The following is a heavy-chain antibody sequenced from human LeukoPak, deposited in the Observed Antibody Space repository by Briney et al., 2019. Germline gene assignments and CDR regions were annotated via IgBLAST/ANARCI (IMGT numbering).Heavy chain of an antibody. V-gene: IGHV3-48*01. CDR1: GFTFSSYS. Sequence: GGSLRLSCAASGFTFSSYSMNWVRQAPGKGLEWISYITTSGGAKNYADSVKGRFTISRDNAENSLYLQMNSLRAEDTAVYYCARDFYGSGSYLLDYWGQGTLVTVSS. CDR3: ARDFYGSGSYLLDY. J-gene: IGHJ4*02. CDR2: ITTSGGAK. D-gene: IGHD3-10*01.